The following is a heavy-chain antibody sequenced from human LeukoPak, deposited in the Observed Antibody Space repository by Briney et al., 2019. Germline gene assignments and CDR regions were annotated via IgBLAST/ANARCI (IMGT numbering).Heavy chain of an antibody. CDR2: INHSGST. D-gene: IGHD2-2*01. Sequence: PAETLSLTCAVYGGSFRGYYWSWIRQPPGKGLEWIGEINHSGSTNYNPSLKRRVTISVDSSKHLFSLKLRSVTAADTAVYYCARGVVRYCSSTSCLYNWFDPWGQGTVVTVSS. CDR3: ARGVVRYCSSTSCLYNWFDP. CDR1: GGSFRGYY. J-gene: IGHJ5*02. V-gene: IGHV4-34*01.